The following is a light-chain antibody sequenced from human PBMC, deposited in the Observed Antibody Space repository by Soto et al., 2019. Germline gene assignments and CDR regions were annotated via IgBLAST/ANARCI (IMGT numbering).Light chain of an antibody. CDR1: SSDLGTYNV. J-gene: IGLJ2*01. CDR2: EGS. Sequence: QSALTQPASVSGSPGQSITISCTGTSSDLGTYNVVSWYQQHPGKAPKLMIYEGSKRPSGVSNRFSGSKFGNTASLTISGLQAEDEADYYCCSYAGSSTLIFGGGTKLTVL. CDR3: CSYAGSSTLI. V-gene: IGLV2-23*01.